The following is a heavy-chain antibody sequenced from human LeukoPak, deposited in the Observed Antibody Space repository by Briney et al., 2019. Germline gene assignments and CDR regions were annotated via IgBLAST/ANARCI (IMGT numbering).Heavy chain of an antibody. CDR1: GGSFSGYY. Sequence: SETLSLTCAVYGGSFSGYYWSWIRQPPGKGLEWIGEINHSGSTNYNPSLKSRVTISVDTSKNQFSLKLSSVTAADTAVYYCARDLGGDSSGYYSSRYFDYWGQGTLVTVSS. CDR3: ARDLGGDSSGYYSSRYFDY. V-gene: IGHV4-34*01. D-gene: IGHD3-22*01. J-gene: IGHJ4*02. CDR2: INHSGST.